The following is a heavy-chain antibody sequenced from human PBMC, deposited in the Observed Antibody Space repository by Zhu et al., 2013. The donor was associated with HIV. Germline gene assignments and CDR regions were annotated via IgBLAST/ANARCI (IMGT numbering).Heavy chain of an antibody. CDR1: GYTFTSYA. V-gene: IGHV1-3*01. CDR2: INAGNGNT. D-gene: IGHD3-16*01. CDR3: ARERRGGXRYNWFDP. J-gene: IGHJ5*02. Sequence: QVQLVQSGAEVKKPGASVKVSCKASGYTFTSYAMHWVRQAPGQRLEWMGWINAGNGNTKYSQKFQGRVTITRDTSASTAYMELSSLRSEDTAVYYCARERRGGXRYNWFDPGAREPWSPSPQ.